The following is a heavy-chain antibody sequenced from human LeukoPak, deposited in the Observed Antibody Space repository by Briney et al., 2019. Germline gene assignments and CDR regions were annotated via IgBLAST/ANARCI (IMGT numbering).Heavy chain of an antibody. CDR3: ARESGKFDY. J-gene: IGHJ4*02. V-gene: IGHV3-43*02. CDR1: GLPIGDFA. Sequence: GGSLRLSCVASGLPIGDFATHWVRQAPGQGLEWVSLISGDGVSTFFADSVKGRFSISRDNSKNSLFLEMSSLRTEDTAMYYCARESGKFDYWGQRTLVAVSS. CDR2: ISGDGVST.